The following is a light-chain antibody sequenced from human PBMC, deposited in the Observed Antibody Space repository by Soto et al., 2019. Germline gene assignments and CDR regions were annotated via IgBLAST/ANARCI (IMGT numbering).Light chain of an antibody. Sequence: EIVMTQSPSSLSVFLRERNNLSCRASQSVSSKLTWYQQKPGQAPRLLIYGASTRASGIPSRFSGSGSGTEFTLTISSLLSEDFAVYYYQQYNNWPSWTFGQGTKVDIK. CDR2: GAS. CDR3: QQYNNWPSWT. CDR1: QSVSSK. V-gene: IGKV3-15*01. J-gene: IGKJ1*01.